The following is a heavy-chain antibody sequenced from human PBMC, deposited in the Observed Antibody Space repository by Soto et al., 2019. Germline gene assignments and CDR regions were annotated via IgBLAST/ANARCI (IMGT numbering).Heavy chain of an antibody. CDR2: ISAYNGNT. Sequence: ASVKISCKASGYTFTNYGITWVLQAPGEGLEWMGWISAYNGNTNYAQNLQGRVTMTTDTSTNTAYMELRTLRSDDTAVYYCARAYYYDSSGYYPVDNWGQGTLVTVSS. J-gene: IGHJ4*02. CDR1: GYTFTNYG. V-gene: IGHV1-18*01. CDR3: ARAYYYDSSGYYPVDN. D-gene: IGHD3-22*01.